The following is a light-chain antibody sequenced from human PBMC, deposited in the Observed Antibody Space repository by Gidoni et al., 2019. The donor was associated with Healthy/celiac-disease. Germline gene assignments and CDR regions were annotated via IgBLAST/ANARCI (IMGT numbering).Light chain of an antibody. Sequence: SYELTQPPSVSVSPGQTARITCPGDALPKKYAYWYQQKSGQPPVLVSYEDSKRPSGIPERFSGSGSGTMATLIISGAQVEDEADYYCYSTDSRGVFGGGTKLTVL. J-gene: IGLJ2*01. V-gene: IGLV3-10*01. CDR3: YSTDSRGV. CDR1: ALPKKY. CDR2: EDS.